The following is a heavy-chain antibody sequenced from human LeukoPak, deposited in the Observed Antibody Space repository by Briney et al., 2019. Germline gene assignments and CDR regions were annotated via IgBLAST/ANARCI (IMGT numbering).Heavy chain of an antibody. CDR2: ISGSGGST. V-gene: IGHV3-23*01. J-gene: IGHJ4*02. CDR3: AKPAGYCSGGSCYFFDY. CDR1: GFTFSNAW. Sequence: GGSLRLSCAASGFTFSNAWMTWVRQAPGKGLEWVSAISGSGGSTYYADSVKGRFTISRDNSKNTLYLQMSSLRAEDTAVYYCAKPAGYCSGGSCYFFDYWGQGTLVTVSS. D-gene: IGHD2-15*01.